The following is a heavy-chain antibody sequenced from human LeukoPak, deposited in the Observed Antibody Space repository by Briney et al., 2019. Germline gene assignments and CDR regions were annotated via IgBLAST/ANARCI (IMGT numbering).Heavy chain of an antibody. CDR3: AKGLYGSGSYYEFEY. V-gene: IGHV3-23*01. CDR2: MSLSGST. CDR1: GFTFSNHA. Sequence: PGGSLRLSCAASGFTFSNHAMSWVRQAPGRGLEWVSAMSLSGSTYYADSVKGRFTISRDNSKNTLDLQMNSLRAEDTAVYYCAKGLYGSGSYYEFEYWGQGTLVTVSS. J-gene: IGHJ4*02. D-gene: IGHD3-10*01.